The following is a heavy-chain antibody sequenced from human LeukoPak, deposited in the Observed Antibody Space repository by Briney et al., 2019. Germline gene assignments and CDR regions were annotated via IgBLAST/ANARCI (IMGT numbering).Heavy chain of an antibody. CDR1: GFTFDDYA. Sequence: SGGSLRLSCAASGFTFDDYAMHWVRQAPGKGLEWVSGISWNSGSIGYADSVKGRFTISRDNAKNSLYLQMNSLRAEDTALYYCAKVLQYSSGWSAPFDYWGQGTLATVSS. CDR3: AKVLQYSSGWSAPFDY. D-gene: IGHD6-19*01. J-gene: IGHJ4*02. CDR2: ISWNSGSI. V-gene: IGHV3-9*01.